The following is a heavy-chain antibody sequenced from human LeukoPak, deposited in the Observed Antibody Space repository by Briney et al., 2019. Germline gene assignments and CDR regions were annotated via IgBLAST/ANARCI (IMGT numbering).Heavy chain of an antibody. Sequence: ASVKVSCKASGGTFSSYAISWVRQAPGQGLEWMGGIIPIFGTANYAQKFQGRVTITADESTSTAYMELSSLRSEDTAVYYCAREDNTYYDFWSGYYPGYFDYWGQGTLVTVSS. CDR1: GGTFSSYA. V-gene: IGHV1-69*13. CDR3: AREDNTYYDFWSGYYPGYFDY. J-gene: IGHJ4*02. CDR2: IIPIFGTA. D-gene: IGHD3-3*01.